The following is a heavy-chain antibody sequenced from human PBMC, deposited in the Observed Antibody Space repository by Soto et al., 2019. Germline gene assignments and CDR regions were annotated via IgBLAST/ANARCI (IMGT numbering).Heavy chain of an antibody. CDR1: GFSFSSYG. J-gene: IGHJ4*02. CDR2: ISYDGTDE. V-gene: IGHV3-30*03. Sequence: GGSLRLSCAASGFSFSSYGMHWVRQAPGKGLEWVAMISYDGTDEYYADSVKGRFTISRDNSKNSLYLQMNSLRDEDTAVYYCVREDYDFWSGYGEGVAIDYWGQGTLVTVSS. D-gene: IGHD3-3*01. CDR3: VREDYDFWSGYGEGVAIDY.